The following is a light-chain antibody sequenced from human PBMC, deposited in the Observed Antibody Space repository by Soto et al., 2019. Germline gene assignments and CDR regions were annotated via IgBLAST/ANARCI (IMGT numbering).Light chain of an antibody. CDR2: EVS. V-gene: IGLV2-8*01. J-gene: IGLJ3*02. Sequence: QSALTQPPSASGSPGQSVTISCTGTSSDVGGYNFVSWYQQHPGKVPKTMIYEVSKRPSGVPDRFSGSKSGNTASLTVSGLQAEDEDDYYFSSFGGGNTVLFGGGTKLPVL. CDR1: SSDVGGYNF. CDR3: SSFGGGNTVL.